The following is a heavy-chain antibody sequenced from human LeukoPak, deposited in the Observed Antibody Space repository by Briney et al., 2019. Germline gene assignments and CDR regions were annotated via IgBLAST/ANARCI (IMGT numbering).Heavy chain of an antibody. Sequence: PGGSLGLSCAASGFTFSSYSMNWVRQAPGKGLEWVSSISSSSSYIYYADSVKGGFTISRDNAKNSLYLQMNSLRAEDTAVYYCARDLRRQLWSRVDDYWGQGTLVTVSS. J-gene: IGHJ4*02. V-gene: IGHV3-21*01. CDR3: ARDLRRQLWSRVDDY. D-gene: IGHD5-18*01. CDR2: ISSSSSYI. CDR1: GFTFSSYS.